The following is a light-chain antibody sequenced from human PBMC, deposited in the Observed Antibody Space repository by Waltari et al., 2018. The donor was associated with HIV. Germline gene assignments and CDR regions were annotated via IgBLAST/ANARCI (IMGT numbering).Light chain of an antibody. J-gene: IGKJ4*01. V-gene: IGKV3-15*01. CDR1: QTINSN. CDR3: QQYESWPLT. CDR2: DAF. Sequence: EIVMKQSSDTLSVSPGERATLPCGASQTINSNLAWYQQKPGQAPSLLSYDAFKRATDVPGRFSGSGSGTEFTLTISSLQSEDFAVYYCQQYESWPLTFGGGTKVDI.